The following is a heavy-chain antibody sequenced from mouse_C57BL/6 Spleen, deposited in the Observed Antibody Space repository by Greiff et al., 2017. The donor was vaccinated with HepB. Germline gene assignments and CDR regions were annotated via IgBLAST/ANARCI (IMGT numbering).Heavy chain of an antibody. CDR1: GYTFTSYR. D-gene: IGHD1-1*01. J-gene: IGHJ1*03. Sequence: QVQLQQPGAELVMPGASVKLSCKASGYTFTSYRMHWVKQRPGQGLEWIGEIDPSDSYTNYNQKFKGKSTLTVDKSSSTAYMQLSSLTSEDSAVYYCARYYGSSYWYFDVWGTGTTVTVSS. V-gene: IGHV1-69*01. CDR3: ARYYGSSYWYFDV. CDR2: IDPSDSYT.